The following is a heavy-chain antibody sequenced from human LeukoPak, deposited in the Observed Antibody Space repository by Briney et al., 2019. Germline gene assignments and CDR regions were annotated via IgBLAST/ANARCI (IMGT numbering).Heavy chain of an antibody. J-gene: IGHJ4*02. V-gene: IGHV3-66*01. CDR3: ARVDIDYDSSFDY. Sequence: GGSLRLSCAASGFTVSSNYMTWVRQAPGKGLEWVSLIQSGGSTYYADSVKGRFTISRDNSKNMLYLQMDSLRAEDTAVYYCARVDIDYDSSFDYWGQGTLVTVSS. CDR2: IQSGGST. CDR1: GFTVSSNY. D-gene: IGHD5-12*01.